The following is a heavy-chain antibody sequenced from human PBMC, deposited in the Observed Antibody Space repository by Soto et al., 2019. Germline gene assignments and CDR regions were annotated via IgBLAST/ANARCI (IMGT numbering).Heavy chain of an antibody. Sequence: SETLSLTCTFTVDSINNISYYWCCILQPPGKGLEWIVSIYYSVSTYNNPSLKSRVSMSVDTSKNQFSLKLRSVTAADTALYYCARQRTSVVTQAYFDSWGQGSLVTVSS. V-gene: IGHV4-39*01. CDR3: ARQRTSVVTQAYFDS. D-gene: IGHD2-21*02. CDR2: IYYSVST. CDR1: VDSINNISYY. J-gene: IGHJ4*02.